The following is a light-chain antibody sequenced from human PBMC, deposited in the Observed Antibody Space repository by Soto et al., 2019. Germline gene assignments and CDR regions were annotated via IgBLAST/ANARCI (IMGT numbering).Light chain of an antibody. CDR1: SSDVGGNFY. V-gene: IGLV2-14*01. CDR2: EVT. J-gene: IGLJ2*01. Sequence: QSVLAQPASVSGSPGQSVTISCTGTSSDVGGNFYVSWYQQHPGKAPRLILREVTIRPSGVSSRFSGSRSGNTASLTISGLQAEDEADYYCSSCSTTTFEILLGGGTKVTVL. CDR3: SSCSTTTFEIL.